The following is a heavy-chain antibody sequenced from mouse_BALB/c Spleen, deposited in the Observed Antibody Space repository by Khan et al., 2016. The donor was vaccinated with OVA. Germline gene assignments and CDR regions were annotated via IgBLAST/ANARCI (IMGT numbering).Heavy chain of an antibody. D-gene: IGHD4-1*01. Sequence: IQLVQSGPELVKPGASVKMSCKASGYIFTNYVLHWVKQKSGQGLEWIGNINPYNGGTKYNEKFKGKATLASEKSSITAYMELSSLTSEDSAVYYCARGNWQSYYFDYWGQGTTLTLSS. CDR1: GYIFTNYV. CDR2: INPYNGGT. J-gene: IGHJ2*01. V-gene: IGHV1S136*01. CDR3: ARGNWQSYYFDY.